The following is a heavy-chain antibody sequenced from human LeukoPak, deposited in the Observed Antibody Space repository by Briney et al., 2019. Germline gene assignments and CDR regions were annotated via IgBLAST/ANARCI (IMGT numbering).Heavy chain of an antibody. CDR1: GFTFSSYS. J-gene: IGHJ4*02. V-gene: IGHV3-21*01. CDR2: ISSSSSYI. CDR3: ARGVYCGGDCYHFDY. Sequence: GGSLRLSCAASGFTFSSYSMNWVRQAPGKGLEWVSSISSSSSYIYYADSVKGRFTISRDNAKNSLYLQMNSLRAEDTAVYYCARGVYCGGDCYHFDYWGQGTLVTVSS. D-gene: IGHD2-21*02.